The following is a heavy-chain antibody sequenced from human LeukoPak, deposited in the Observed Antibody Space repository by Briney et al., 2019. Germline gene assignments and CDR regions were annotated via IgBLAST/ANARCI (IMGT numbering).Heavy chain of an antibody. CDR2: IYSGGST. CDR1: GFTVSSNY. D-gene: IGHD3-22*01. Sequence: GGSLRLSCAASGFTVSSNYMSWVRQAPGKGLEWVSVIYSGGSTYYADSVKGRFTISRDNSKNTLYLQMNSLRAEDTAVYYCARRYYYDSSGYYYESDYWGQGTLVTVSS. V-gene: IGHV3-53*01. J-gene: IGHJ4*02. CDR3: ARRYYYDSSGYYYESDY.